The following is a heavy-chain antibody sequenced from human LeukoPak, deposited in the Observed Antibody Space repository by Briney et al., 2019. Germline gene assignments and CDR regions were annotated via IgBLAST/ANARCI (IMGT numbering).Heavy chain of an antibody. Sequence: PSETLSLTCTVSGGSISSYYWSWIRQPPGKGLEWIGEINHSGSTNYNPSLKSRVTISVDTSKNQFSLKLSSVTAADTAVYYCARASPTVLSNFDYWGQGTLVTVSS. CDR2: INHSGST. V-gene: IGHV4-34*01. CDR1: GGSISSYY. J-gene: IGHJ4*02. D-gene: IGHD4-17*01. CDR3: ARASPTVLSNFDY.